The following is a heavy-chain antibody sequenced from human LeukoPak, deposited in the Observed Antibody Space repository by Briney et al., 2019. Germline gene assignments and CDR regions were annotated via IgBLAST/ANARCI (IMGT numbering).Heavy chain of an antibody. CDR2: INHSGST. D-gene: IGHD2-2*03. Sequence: SETLSLTCAVYGGSFSGYYWSWIRQPPGKGLEWIGEINHSGSTNYNPSLKSRVTISVDTSKNQFSLKLSSVTAADTAVYYCARGGGYCSSTSCYPFQHWGQGTLVTVSS. CDR1: GGSFSGYY. J-gene: IGHJ1*01. V-gene: IGHV4-34*01. CDR3: ARGGGYCSSTSCYPFQH.